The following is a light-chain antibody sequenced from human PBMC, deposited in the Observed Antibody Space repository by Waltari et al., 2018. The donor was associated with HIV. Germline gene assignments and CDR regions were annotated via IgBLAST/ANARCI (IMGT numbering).Light chain of an antibody. V-gene: IGKV1-39*01. CDR2: LSS. J-gene: IGKJ5*01. Sequence: DIQMTQSPSSLSPAVGDTITITCRASRSIDNYVNWYQHKPGQAPRLLIYLSSTLHTGVPPRFSGSGSGTVFSLTVAGLQADDLGTYFCQQTYSPPRTFGQGTRLE. CDR3: QQTYSPPRT. CDR1: RSIDNY.